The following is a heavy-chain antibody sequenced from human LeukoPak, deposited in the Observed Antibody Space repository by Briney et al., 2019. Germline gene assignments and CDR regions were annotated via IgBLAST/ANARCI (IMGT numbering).Heavy chain of an antibody. CDR2: INPYNGDT. Sequence: ASVKVSCKASGYTFTHFYVHWVRQAPGQGLEWVGSINPYNGDTNYAQKFQGRVTMTRDTSISTAYMELSRLRSDDTAVYYCARGDHLSVVPAAIRPGAPFDYWGQGTLVTVSS. J-gene: IGHJ4*02. D-gene: IGHD2-2*02. CDR3: ARGDHLSVVPAAIRPGAPFDY. CDR1: GYTFTHFY. V-gene: IGHV1-2*02.